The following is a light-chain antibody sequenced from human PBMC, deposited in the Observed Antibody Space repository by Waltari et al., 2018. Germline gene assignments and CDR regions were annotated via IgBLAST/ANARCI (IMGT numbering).Light chain of an antibody. V-gene: IGLV2-18*02. CDR2: EVN. Sequence: QSALTQPPSVSGSPGQSVTISCTGPSSEVGSYNRVSGYQPPPGTAPKMMIYEVNNRPSRVPVRFSGSRSGNTASLTISGLQAEDEGDYYCASYTGGTTILFGGGTRLTVL. CDR3: ASYTGGTTIL. CDR1: SSEVGSYNR. J-gene: IGLJ2*01.